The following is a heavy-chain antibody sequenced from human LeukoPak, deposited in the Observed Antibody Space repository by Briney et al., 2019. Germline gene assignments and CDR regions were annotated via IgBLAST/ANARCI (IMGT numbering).Heavy chain of an antibody. Sequence: GSLRLSCAASGFTFSSYAMHWIRQPPGKGLEWIGEINHSGSTNYNPSLKSRVTISVDTSKNQFSLKLSSVTAADTAVYYCARAGRYCSGGSCYAVNPRWFDPWGQGTLVTVSS. V-gene: IGHV4-34*01. CDR3: ARAGRYCSGGSCYAVNPRWFDP. CDR2: INHSGST. D-gene: IGHD2-15*01. J-gene: IGHJ5*02. CDR1: GFTFSSYA.